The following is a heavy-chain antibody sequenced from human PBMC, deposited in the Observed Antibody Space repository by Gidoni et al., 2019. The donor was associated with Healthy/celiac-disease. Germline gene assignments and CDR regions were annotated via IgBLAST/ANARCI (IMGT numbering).Heavy chain of an antibody. Sequence: QVQLVPSGAEVQKPGSSVKVSCTASGGTFSSYAISWVRQATGQGLAGMGRIIPILGIANYAQKFQGRVTMTTDKSTSTAYRELSSLRSEDTAVYDCARDPLEAGLDYWGQGTRVTVSS. CDR2: IIPILGIA. CDR1: GGTFSSYA. CDR3: ARDPLEAGLDY. V-gene: IGHV1-69*04. D-gene: IGHD6-19*01. J-gene: IGHJ4*02.